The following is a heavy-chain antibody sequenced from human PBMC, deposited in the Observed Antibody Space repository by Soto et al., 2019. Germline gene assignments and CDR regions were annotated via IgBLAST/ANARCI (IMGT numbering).Heavy chain of an antibody. J-gene: IGHJ5*02. Sequence: QVQLVQSGAEVKKPGSSVKVSCKASGGTFSSYTISWVRQAPGQGLEWMGRIIPILGIANYAQKFQGRVTITADKSTSTAYRELGSLRSEDTAVYYCARVPGDGIAAAGTGWFAPWGEGTLVTVSS. CDR3: ARVPGDGIAAAGTGWFAP. CDR1: GGTFSSYT. V-gene: IGHV1-69*02. CDR2: IIPILGIA. D-gene: IGHD6-13*01.